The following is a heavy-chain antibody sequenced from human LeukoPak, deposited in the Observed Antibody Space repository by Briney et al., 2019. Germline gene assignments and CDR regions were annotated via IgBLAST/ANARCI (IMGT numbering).Heavy chain of an antibody. J-gene: IGHJ4*03. CDR1: GFSFISVY. Sequence: GGSLRLSCAASGFSFISVYMSWVRQAPGKGREWVGRIKSKTEGGTADYAAPVKGRFSISRDDSINTVYLEMNSLKNEDTAVYYCTTYRSYSDYWGQGTMVTVSS. V-gene: IGHV3-15*01. CDR3: TTYRSYSDY. D-gene: IGHD1-14*01. CDR2: IKSKTEGGTA.